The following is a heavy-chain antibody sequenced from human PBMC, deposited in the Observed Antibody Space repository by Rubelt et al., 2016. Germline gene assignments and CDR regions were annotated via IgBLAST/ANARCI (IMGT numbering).Heavy chain of an antibody. D-gene: IGHD3-22*01. V-gene: IGHV1-2*02. CDR1: GYTFTGYY. CDR3: ARFAIGGHSSGYLFDY. J-gene: IGHJ4*02. CDR2: INPNSGGT. Sequence: QVQLVQSGAEVKKPGASVKVSCKASGYTFTGYYMHWVRQAPGQGLEWMGWINPNSGGTNYAQKFQGRVTMTRDTSISTAYRELSRPRSDDTAVYYCARFAIGGHSSGYLFDYWGQGTLVTVSS.